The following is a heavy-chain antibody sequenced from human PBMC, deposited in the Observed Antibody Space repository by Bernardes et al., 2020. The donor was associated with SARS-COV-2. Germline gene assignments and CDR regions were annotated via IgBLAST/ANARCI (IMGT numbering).Heavy chain of an antibody. V-gene: IGHV3-64*01. D-gene: IGHD2-15*01. CDR2: ISSNGGST. CDR1: GFTFSKYA. J-gene: IGHJ4*02. CDR3: VSGGRTSPLDY. Sequence: GSLRLSCAASGFTFSKYATHWVRQAPGKGLEYVSGISSNGGSTYYGNSVRGRFTISRDNSNNTLYLQMGSLRPEDMAVYYCVSGGRTSPLDYWSQGTLVIVSS.